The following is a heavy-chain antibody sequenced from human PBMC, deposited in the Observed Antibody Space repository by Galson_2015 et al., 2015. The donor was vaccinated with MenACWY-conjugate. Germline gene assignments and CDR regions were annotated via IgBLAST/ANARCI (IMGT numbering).Heavy chain of an antibody. D-gene: IGHD1-26*01. J-gene: IGHJ6*02. CDR3: ARHPPGGRGRDV. Sequence: QSGAEVKKPGESLQISCKASGYNFITYWIGWVRQVPGKGLEWVGLISPIDSKTRYSPAFEGRVTISADNSITTAYLQWNSLQASDTAMYYCARHPPGGRGRDVWGQGTTVTVSS. V-gene: IGHV5-51*01. CDR2: ISPIDSKT. CDR1: GYNFITYW.